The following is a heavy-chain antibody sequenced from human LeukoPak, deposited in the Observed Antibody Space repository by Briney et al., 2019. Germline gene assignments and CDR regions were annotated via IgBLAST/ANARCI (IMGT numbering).Heavy chain of an antibody. CDR3: ARDPHCSSTNCPFDY. Sequence: SETLPLTCAVSGGSISSSDWWSWVRQPPGRGLEWIGYIYRSENPSYNPSLKGRVTMSADKSKNQFSLRPSSVTAADTAVYYCARDPHCSSTNCPFDYWGQGTLVIVSS. CDR2: IYRSENP. D-gene: IGHD2-2*01. V-gene: IGHV4-4*02. J-gene: IGHJ4*02. CDR1: GGSISSSDW.